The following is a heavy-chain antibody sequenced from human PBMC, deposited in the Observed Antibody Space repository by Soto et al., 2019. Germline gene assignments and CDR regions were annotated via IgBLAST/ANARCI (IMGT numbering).Heavy chain of an antibody. CDR3: ARHTGLGQIPFDY. V-gene: IGHV5-10-1*01. J-gene: IGHJ4*02. CDR1: GYNFTSYW. CDR2: IDPSNTCT. Sequence: GESPKISCHVFGYNFTSYWKTLAPQMPGKGLEWMARIDPSNTCTDYNPSFEGHVILSVNLCVSTAYLHWSGLKASDTAVYYCARHTGLGQIPFDYWGQGTPVTVPS.